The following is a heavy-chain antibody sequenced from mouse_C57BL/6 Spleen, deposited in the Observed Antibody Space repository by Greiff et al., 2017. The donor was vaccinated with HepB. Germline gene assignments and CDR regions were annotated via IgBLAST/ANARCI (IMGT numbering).Heavy chain of an antibody. CDR1: GFTFSGYS. J-gene: IGHJ4*01. V-gene: IGHV5-9*01. CDR3: ARRGDYVVDY. Sequence: EVMLVESGGGLVKPGGSLKLSCAASGFTFSGYSMSWVRQTPEKRLEWVATIGGGGGNTYYPDSVKGRFTISRDNAKKTLYLQMSSLRSEDTALYYCARRGDYVVDYWGQGTSVTVSS. CDR2: IGGGGGNT.